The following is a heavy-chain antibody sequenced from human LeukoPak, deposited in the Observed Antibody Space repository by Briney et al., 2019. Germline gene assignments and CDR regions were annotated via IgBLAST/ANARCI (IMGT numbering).Heavy chain of an antibody. CDR2: IKQDGSEK. Sequence: GGSLRLSCAASGFTFSSYWMSWVRQAPGKGLEWVANIKQDGSEKYYVDSVKGRFTISRDNAKNSLYLQMNSLRAEDTAVYYCARVRWVAVAGSYYFDYWGQGTLVTVYS. D-gene: IGHD6-19*01. J-gene: IGHJ4*02. CDR1: GFTFSSYW. CDR3: ARVRWVAVAGSYYFDY. V-gene: IGHV3-7*01.